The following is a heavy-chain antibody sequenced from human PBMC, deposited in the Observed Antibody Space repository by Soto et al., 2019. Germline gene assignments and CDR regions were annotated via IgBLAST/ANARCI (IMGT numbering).Heavy chain of an antibody. J-gene: IGHJ4*02. V-gene: IGHV2-5*02. CDR2: IYWDDDK. D-gene: IGHD6-19*01. CDR1: GFSLSTSGVG. CDR3: AHRAVAGRIFDY. Sequence: QITLKESGPTLVKPTQTLTLTCTFSGFSLSTSGVGVGWIRQPPGKALEWLALIYWDDDKRYSPSLKSRLTIPKDTSKNQVVLTMTNMDPVDTAPYYCAHRAVAGRIFDYWGQGTLVTVSS.